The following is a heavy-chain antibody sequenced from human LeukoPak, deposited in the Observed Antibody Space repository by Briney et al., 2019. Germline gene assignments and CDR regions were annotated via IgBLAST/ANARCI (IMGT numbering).Heavy chain of an antibody. CDR2: IHYSGST. Sequence: SETLSLTCTVSGGSISSYSWSWIRQPPGKGLQWIGYIHYSGSTNYNPSLKRRVTISVDTSKNQLSLKLSSVTAADTAVYYCRGTRRAAAEDYWGQGTLVTVSS. CDR3: RGTRRAAAEDY. V-gene: IGHV4-59*01. J-gene: IGHJ4*02. CDR1: GGSISSYS. D-gene: IGHD6-13*01.